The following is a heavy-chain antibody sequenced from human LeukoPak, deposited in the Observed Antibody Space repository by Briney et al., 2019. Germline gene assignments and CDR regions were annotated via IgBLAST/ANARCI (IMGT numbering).Heavy chain of an antibody. J-gene: IGHJ5*02. D-gene: IGHD2-2*01. CDR3: AKDPPRVVPAAMRKDPFDP. CDR2: ISGSGGST. V-gene: IGHV3-23*01. CDR1: GFTFRSYA. Sequence: GGSLRLSCAASGFTFRSYAMSWVRQAPGKGLEWVSAISGSGGSTYYADSVKGRSTISRDNSKNTLYLQMNSLRAEDTAVYYCAKDPPRVVPAAMRKDPFDPWGQGTLVTVSS.